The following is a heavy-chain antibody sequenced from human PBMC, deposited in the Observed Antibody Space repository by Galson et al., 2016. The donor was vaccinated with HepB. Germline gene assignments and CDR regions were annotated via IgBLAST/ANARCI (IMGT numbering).Heavy chain of an antibody. CDR2: ISSSSSYT. CDR1: GFTFSDDY. J-gene: IGHJ4*02. Sequence: SLRLSCAASGFTFSDDYMSWIRQAPGRGLEWVSFISSSSSYTKYADSVKGRFTISRDNAEKSLYLQMNSLRAEDTAVYYCARGMELFDLWGQGTLVTVSS. V-gene: IGHV3-11*06. CDR3: ARGMELFDL. D-gene: IGHD1-1*01.